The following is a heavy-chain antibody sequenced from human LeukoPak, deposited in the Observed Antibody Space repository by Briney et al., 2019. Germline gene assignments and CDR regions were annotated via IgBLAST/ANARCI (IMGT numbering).Heavy chain of an antibody. CDR3: AGGEFGELLLADYYYCYMDV. CDR2: IIPIFGTA. J-gene: IGHJ6*03. V-gene: IGHV1-69*13. Sequence: GASVKVSCKASGGTFSSYAINWVRQATGQGLEWMGGIIPIFGTANYAQKFQGRVTITADESTSTAYMELSSLRSEDTAVYYCAGGEFGELLLADYYYCYMDVWGKGTTVTISS. CDR1: GGTFSSYA. D-gene: IGHD3-10*01.